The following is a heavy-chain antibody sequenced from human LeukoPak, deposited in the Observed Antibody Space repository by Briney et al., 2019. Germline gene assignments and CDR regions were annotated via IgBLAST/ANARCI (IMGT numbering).Heavy chain of an antibody. CDR1: GFTFSSYS. CDR2: ISSSSSYI. J-gene: IGHJ4*02. Sequence: GGSLRLSCAASGFTFSSYSMNWVRQAPGKGLEWVSSISSSSSYIYYADSVKGRFTISRDNAKNSLYLQMNSLRAEDTAVYYCARARSLGIVATSFDYWGQGTLVTVSS. V-gene: IGHV3-21*01. D-gene: IGHD5-12*01. CDR3: ARARSLGIVATSFDY.